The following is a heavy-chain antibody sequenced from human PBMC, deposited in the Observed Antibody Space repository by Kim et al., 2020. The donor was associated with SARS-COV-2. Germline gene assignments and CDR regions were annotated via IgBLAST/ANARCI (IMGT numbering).Heavy chain of an antibody. CDR1: GGSITSYY. CDR3: ASGRYCSTTNCQKLDFFDY. J-gene: IGHJ4*02. Sequence: SETLSLTCTVSGGSITSYYWSWIRQPPGKGLEWIGHIYYSGYTNYYPSLKSRVTISVDTSRSQFSLKLSSVTAADTAVYFCASGRYCSTTNCQKLDFFDYWSQGTLVTVSS. V-gene: IGHV4-59*13. D-gene: IGHD2-2*01. CDR2: IYYSGYT.